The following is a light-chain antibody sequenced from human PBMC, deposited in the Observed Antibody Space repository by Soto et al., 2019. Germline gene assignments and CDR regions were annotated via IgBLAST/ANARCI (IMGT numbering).Light chain of an antibody. CDR1: SSDVGGSTY. V-gene: IGLV2-11*01. CDR3: CSYAGSYTLGV. Sequence: QSVLTQPRSVPGSPGQSVTISCTGTSSDVGGSTYVSWYQQNPGKAPKLMIYDVSIRPSGVPDRFSGSKSGNTASLTISGLQAEDEADYYCCSYAGSYTLGVFGTGTKVTVL. J-gene: IGLJ1*01. CDR2: DVS.